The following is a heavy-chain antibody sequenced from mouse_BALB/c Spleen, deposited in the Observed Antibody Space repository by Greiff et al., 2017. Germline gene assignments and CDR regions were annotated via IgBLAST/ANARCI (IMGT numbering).Heavy chain of an antibody. Sequence: QVQLKESGAELVRPGTSVKISCKASGYTFTNYWLGWVKQRPGHGLEWIGDIYPGGGYTNYNEKFKGKATLTADTSSSTAYMQLSSLTSEDSAVYFCARSTMISPYAMDYWGQGTSVTVSS. J-gene: IGHJ4*01. CDR3: ARSTMISPYAMDY. D-gene: IGHD2-4*01. CDR1: GYTFTNYW. V-gene: IGHV1-63*02. CDR2: IYPGGGYT.